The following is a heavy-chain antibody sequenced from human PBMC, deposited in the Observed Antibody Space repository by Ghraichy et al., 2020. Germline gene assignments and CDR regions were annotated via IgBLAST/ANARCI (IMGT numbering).Heavy chain of an antibody. V-gene: IGHV4-34*01. Sequence: SCAVYGGSFSGYYWSWIRQPPGKGLEWIGEINHSGSTNYNPSLKSRVTISVDTSKNQFSLKLSSVTAADTAVYYCARYTWCGGDCYTDYFDYWGQGTLVTVSS. CDR3: ARYTWCGGDCYTDYFDY. CDR1: GGSFSGYY. J-gene: IGHJ4*02. CDR2: INHSGST. D-gene: IGHD2-21*02.